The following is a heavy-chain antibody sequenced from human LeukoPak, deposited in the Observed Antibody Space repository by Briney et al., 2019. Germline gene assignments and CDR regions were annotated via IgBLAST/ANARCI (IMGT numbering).Heavy chain of an antibody. V-gene: IGHV4-61*08. CDR3: ARVYSGSFDY. CDR1: GGSISSGGYY. D-gene: IGHD1-26*01. Sequence: PSETLSLTCTVSGGSISSGGYYWSWIRQHPGKGLEWIGYIYYSGSTNYNPSLKSRVTISVDTSKNQFSLKLSSVTAADTAVYYCARVYSGSFDYWGQGTLVTVSS. J-gene: IGHJ4*02. CDR2: IYYSGST.